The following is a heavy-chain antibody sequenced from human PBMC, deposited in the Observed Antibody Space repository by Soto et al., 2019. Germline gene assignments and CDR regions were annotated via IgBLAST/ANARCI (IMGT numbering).Heavy chain of an antibody. V-gene: IGHV1-24*01. J-gene: IGHJ4*02. Sequence: ASVKVSCKVAGYTLTESSMHWVRQAPGKGLEWMGRFDPEDGETIYAQKLQGRVTMTEDTSTDTAYMKLSSLRSDDTAVYYCATSRISIAVAGETEYYFDYWGQGTPVTVSS. CDR1: GYTLTESS. D-gene: IGHD6-19*01. CDR3: ATSRISIAVAGETEYYFDY. CDR2: FDPEDGET.